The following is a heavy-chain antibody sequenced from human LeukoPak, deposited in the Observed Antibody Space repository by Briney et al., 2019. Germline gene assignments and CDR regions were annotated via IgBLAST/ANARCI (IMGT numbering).Heavy chain of an antibody. J-gene: IGHJ4*02. V-gene: IGHV3-23*01. CDR2: LSGSGGST. CDR1: GFTFSTYV. CDR3: AKGRTPDY. D-gene: IGHD2-15*01. Sequence: GGSLRFSCAASGFTFSTYVMTWVRQAPGKGLEWVSALSGSGGSTFYADSVKGRFTISRDNSNSTLYLQMNSLRAEDTAVYYCAKGRTPDYWGQGTLVTVSS.